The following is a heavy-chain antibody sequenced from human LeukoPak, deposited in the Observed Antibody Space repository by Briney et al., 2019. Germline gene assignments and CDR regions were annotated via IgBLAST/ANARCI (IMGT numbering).Heavy chain of an antibody. Sequence: GGSLRLSYAASGFTFSNYNMNWVRQAPGKGLEWVSSISSSSTQIYYADSVKGRFTISRDNAKNSLYLQMHSLRAEDTAVYYCAINQVTVPGTFRFDPWGQGTLVTVSS. D-gene: IGHD6-19*01. CDR1: GFTFSNYN. J-gene: IGHJ5*02. CDR3: AINQVTVPGTFRFDP. CDR2: ISSSSTQI. V-gene: IGHV3-21*01.